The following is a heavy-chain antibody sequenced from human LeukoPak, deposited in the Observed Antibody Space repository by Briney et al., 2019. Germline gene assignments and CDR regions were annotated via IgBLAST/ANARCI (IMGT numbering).Heavy chain of an antibody. Sequence: AGSLRLSCAVSGFTFSSYSMNWVRQAPGKGLEWVSYISSSSGTIYYADSVKGRFTVSRDNAKNSLYLQMNSLRAEDTAVYYCARDKRSVNWFDPWGHGTLVTVSS. J-gene: IGHJ5*02. CDR2: ISSSSGTI. V-gene: IGHV3-48*01. D-gene: IGHD4-17*01. CDR1: GFTFSSYS. CDR3: ARDKRSVNWFDP.